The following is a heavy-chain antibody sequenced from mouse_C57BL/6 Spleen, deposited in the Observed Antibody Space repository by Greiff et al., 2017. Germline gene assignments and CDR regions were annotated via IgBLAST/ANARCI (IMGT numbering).Heavy chain of an antibody. CDR2: IHPNSGST. Sequence: QVQLQQPGAELVKPGASVKLSCKASGYTFTSYWMHWVKQRPGQGLEWIGMIHPNSGSTNYNETFKSKATLTVDKSSSTAYMQLSSLTSEDSAVYYCARSGDGYSLFADWGQGTLVTVSA. J-gene: IGHJ3*01. V-gene: IGHV1-64*01. CDR3: ARSGDGYSLFAD. CDR1: GYTFTSYW. D-gene: IGHD2-3*01.